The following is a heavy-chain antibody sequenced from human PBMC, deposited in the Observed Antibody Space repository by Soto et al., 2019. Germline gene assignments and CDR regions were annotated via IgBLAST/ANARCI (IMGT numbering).Heavy chain of an antibody. J-gene: IGHJ4*02. CDR3: VRRRVYAGFDFVHAPDL. CDR1: GFVFSSYA. D-gene: IGHD2-8*01. CDR2: ISGSSNHI. Sequence: GGSLRLSCESSGFVFSSYAMYWVRQAPGKGLEWVSYISGSSNHINYADSVEGRFTISRDNARNSLYLQMNSLRVEDTAVYYRVRRRVYAGFDFVHAPDLWGQGTLVNVSS. V-gene: IGHV3-21*01.